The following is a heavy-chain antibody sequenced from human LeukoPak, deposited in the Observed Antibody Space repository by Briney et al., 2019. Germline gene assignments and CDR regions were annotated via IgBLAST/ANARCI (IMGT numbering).Heavy chain of an antibody. V-gene: IGHV1-2*02. CDR3: ARDSGGNSIGDY. J-gene: IGHJ4*02. CDR1: GYTFTGYY. D-gene: IGHD4-4*01. CDR2: INPNSGGT. Sequence: ASVKVSCKASGYTFTGYYMHWVRQAPGQGLEWMGWINPNSGGTNYAQKFQGRVAMTRDTSTSTVYMELSSLRSEDTAVYYCARDSGGNSIGDYWGQGTLVTVSS.